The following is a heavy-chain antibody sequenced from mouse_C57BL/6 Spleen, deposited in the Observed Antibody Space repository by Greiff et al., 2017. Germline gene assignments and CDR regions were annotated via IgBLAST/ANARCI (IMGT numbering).Heavy chain of an antibody. D-gene: IGHD1-1*01. CDR1: GYTFTGYW. Sequence: VHLVESGAELMKPGASVKLSCKATGYTFTGYWIEWVKQRPGHGLEWIGEILPGSGSTTYNEKFKGKATFTADTSSNTAYMQLSSLTTEDSAIYYCASRAYYYGSSSLDYWGQGTTLTVSS. V-gene: IGHV1-9*01. CDR2: ILPGSGST. CDR3: ASRAYYYGSSSLDY. J-gene: IGHJ2*01.